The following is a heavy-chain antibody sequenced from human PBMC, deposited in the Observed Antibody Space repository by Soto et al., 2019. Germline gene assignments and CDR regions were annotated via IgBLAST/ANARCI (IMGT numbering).Heavy chain of an antibody. CDR2: ISSDGDIT. J-gene: IGHJ3*02. CDR3: AKSQGELQLVDASDI. D-gene: IGHD1-7*01. CDR1: GFTFSEYS. V-gene: IGHV3-64*04. Sequence: PGGSLRLSCSASGFTFSEYSMHWVRQAPGKGLQYVSTISSDGDITYYADFAKGRFTISRDNSENTLFLQMNNLRADDTAVYYCAKSQGELQLVDASDIWGQGTLVTVSS.